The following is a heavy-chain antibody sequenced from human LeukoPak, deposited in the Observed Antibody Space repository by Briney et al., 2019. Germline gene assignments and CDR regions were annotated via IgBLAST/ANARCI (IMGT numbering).Heavy chain of an antibody. CDR2: IDTSWST. D-gene: IGHD5/OR15-5a*01. V-gene: IGHV4-4*07. J-gene: IGHJ3*02. Sequence: SETLSHTCTVSGGSISNYYWNWIRQPAGKGLEWIGRIDTSWSTNYNPSLKSRVTISVDTSKNQFSLKLSSVTAADTAVYYCARHGSVLDAFDIWGQGTMVTVSS. CDR1: GGSISNYY. CDR3: ARHGSVLDAFDI.